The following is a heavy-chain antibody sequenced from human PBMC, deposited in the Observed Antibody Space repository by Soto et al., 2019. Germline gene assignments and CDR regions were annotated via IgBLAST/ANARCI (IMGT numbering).Heavy chain of an antibody. CDR3: AKDRDDYIWGPVAFDI. V-gene: IGHV3-23*01. D-gene: IGHD3-16*01. CDR2: ISGSGGST. J-gene: IGHJ3*02. Sequence: GGSLRLSCAASGFTFSSYAMSWVRQAPGKGLEWVSAISGSGGSTYYADSVKGRFTISRDNSKNTLYLQMNSLRAEDTAVYYCAKDRDDYIWGPVAFDIWGQGTMVTVSS. CDR1: GFTFSSYA.